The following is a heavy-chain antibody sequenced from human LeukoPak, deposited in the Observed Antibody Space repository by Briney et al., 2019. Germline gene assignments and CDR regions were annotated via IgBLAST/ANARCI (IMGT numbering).Heavy chain of an antibody. V-gene: IGHV3-11*01. CDR3: ARDTDPAMAVYGGMDV. CDR1: GFTFRDYY. Sequence: AGGSLRLSCAASGFTFRDYYMSWIRQAPGKGLEWVSYISNTGYTIYYAESVKGRFTISRDNAKNSLYLQMSSLRAEDTAVYYCARDTDPAMAVYGGMDVWGQGTTVTVSS. D-gene: IGHD2-8*01. CDR2: ISNTGYTI. J-gene: IGHJ6*02.